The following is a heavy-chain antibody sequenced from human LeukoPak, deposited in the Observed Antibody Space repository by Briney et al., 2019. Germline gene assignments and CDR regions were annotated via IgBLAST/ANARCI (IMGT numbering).Heavy chain of an antibody. CDR3: ARPGQAYHWFDP. V-gene: IGHV3-30*01. CDR2: ISYYVSNK. J-gene: IGHJ5*02. Sequence: WRSLRLSCAASGFTFSSYAMHWVRQAPRKGLEWVAVISYYVSNKYYADSVKGRFNISRENSKTTLYVQMHSLRAEDTAVYYCARPGQAYHWFDPWGQGNLVTVSS. CDR1: GFTFSSYA. D-gene: IGHD2-2*01.